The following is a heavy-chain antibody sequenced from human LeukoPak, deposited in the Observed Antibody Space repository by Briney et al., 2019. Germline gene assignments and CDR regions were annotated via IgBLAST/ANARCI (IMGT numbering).Heavy chain of an antibody. Sequence: ASVKASCKASGYTFTGYYMHWVRQAPGQGLEWMGWINPNSGGTNYAQKFQGRVTMTRDTSISTAYMELSRLRSDDTAVYYCARSSGYSPKYYFDYWGQGTLVTVSS. V-gene: IGHV1-2*02. D-gene: IGHD3-22*01. CDR2: INPNSGGT. CDR3: ARSSGYSPKYYFDY. CDR1: GYTFTGYY. J-gene: IGHJ4*02.